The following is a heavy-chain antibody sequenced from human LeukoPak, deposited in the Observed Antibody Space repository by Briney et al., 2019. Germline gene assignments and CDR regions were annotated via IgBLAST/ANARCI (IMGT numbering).Heavy chain of an antibody. V-gene: IGHV3-30-3*01. J-gene: IGHJ5*02. D-gene: IGHD3-9*01. CDR2: ISYDGSNK. CDR3: AKEVLRYFDWLNWFDP. CDR1: GFTFSSYA. Sequence: PGGSLRLSCAASGFTFSSYAMHWVRQAPGKGLEWVAVISYDGSNKYYADSVKGRFTISRDNSKNTLYLQMNSLRAEDTAVYYCAKEVLRYFDWLNWFDPWGQGTLVTVSS.